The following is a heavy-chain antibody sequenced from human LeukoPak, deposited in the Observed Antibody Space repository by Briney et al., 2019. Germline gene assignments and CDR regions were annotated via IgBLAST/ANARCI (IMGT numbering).Heavy chain of an antibody. CDR2: IGTDGDT. J-gene: IGHJ5*02. D-gene: IGHD3-10*01. V-gene: IGHV3-13*04. Sequence: GGSLRLSCAASGFTFSSYDMHWVRQATGKGLEWVSAIGTDGDTYYPGSVKGRFTSSRENAKNDLYLQMNSLRAGDAAVYYCARGITMVRGVYWFDPWGQGTLVTVSS. CDR1: GFTFSSYD. CDR3: ARGITMVRGVYWFDP.